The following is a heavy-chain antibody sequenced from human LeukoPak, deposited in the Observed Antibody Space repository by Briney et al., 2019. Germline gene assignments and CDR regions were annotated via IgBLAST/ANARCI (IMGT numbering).Heavy chain of an antibody. J-gene: IGHJ4*02. CDR3: ARVPFSYCGGDCYFDY. D-gene: IGHD2-21*02. V-gene: IGHV1-2*02. CDR1: GYTFTGYY. Sequence: ASVKVSCKASGYTFTGYYMHWVRQAPGQGLEWIGWINPNSGGTNHAQKFQGRVTMTRDTSISTAYMELSRLRSDDTAVYYCARVPFSYCGGDCYFDYWGQGTLVTVSS. CDR2: INPNSGGT.